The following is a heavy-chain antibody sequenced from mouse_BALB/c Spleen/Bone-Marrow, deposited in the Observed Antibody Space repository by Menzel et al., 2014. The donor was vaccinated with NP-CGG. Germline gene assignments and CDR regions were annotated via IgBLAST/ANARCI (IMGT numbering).Heavy chain of an antibody. CDR2: IYPGNSDT. CDR3: TTLARNYFDY. D-gene: IGHD3-1*01. CDR1: GYTFTSYW. J-gene: IGHJ2*01. Sequence: VQLKDSGTVLARPGASVKMSCKASGYTFTSYWMHWVKQRPGQGLEWIGTIYPGNSDTTYNQKFKGKAKLTAVTSTSTAYMELSSLTNESSAVYYYTTLARNYFDYWGQGTTLTVSS. V-gene: IGHV1-5*01.